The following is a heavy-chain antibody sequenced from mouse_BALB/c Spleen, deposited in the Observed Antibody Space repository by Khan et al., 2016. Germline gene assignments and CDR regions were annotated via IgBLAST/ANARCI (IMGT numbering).Heavy chain of an antibody. CDR2: ISYSDST. V-gene: IGHV3-2*02. CDR3: ARGMITTFDY. J-gene: IGHJ2*01. CDR1: GYSITSDYA. Sequence: EVQLQESGPGLVKPSQSLSLTCTVTGYSITSDYAWNWIRQFPGNKLEWMGYISYSDSTNYNPSLKSRISITRYTSKNQFFLQLNSVTTEDTATYDCARGMITTFDYWGQGTTLTVSS. D-gene: IGHD2-4*01.